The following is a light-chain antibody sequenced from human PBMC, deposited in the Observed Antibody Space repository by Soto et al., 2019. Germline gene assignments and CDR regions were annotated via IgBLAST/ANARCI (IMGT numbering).Light chain of an antibody. CDR3: STYTTSSSYV. CDR1: SSDVGGYIY. CDR2: DVT. Sequence: SVLTQPASVSGSPGQSITISCTGTSSDVGGYIYVSWYQQHPGKAPKLMIYDVTSRPSGVSYRFSGSKSGNTASLTISGRQAEDEADYYCSTYTTSSSYVFGTGTKVTVL. J-gene: IGLJ1*01. V-gene: IGLV2-14*01.